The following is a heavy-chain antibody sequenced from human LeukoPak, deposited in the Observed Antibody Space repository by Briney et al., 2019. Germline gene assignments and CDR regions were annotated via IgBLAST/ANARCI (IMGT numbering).Heavy chain of an antibody. J-gene: IGHJ6*02. CDR3: ARGGGLDV. Sequence: GGSLRLSCAASGFTVSSYWMNWARQAPGKGLEWVASINHNGNVNYYVDSVKGRFTISRDNAKNSLYLQMSNLRAEDTAVYFCARGGGLDVWGQGATVTVSS. CDR2: INHNGNVN. V-gene: IGHV3-7*03. CDR1: GFTVSSYW. D-gene: IGHD3-16*01.